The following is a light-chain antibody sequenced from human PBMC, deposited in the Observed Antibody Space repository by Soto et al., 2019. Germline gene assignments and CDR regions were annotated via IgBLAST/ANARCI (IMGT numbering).Light chain of an antibody. CDR1: SSDVGDYNY. J-gene: IGLJ3*02. CDR3: CSYAGSYTWV. CDR2: AVN. V-gene: IGLV2-11*01. Sequence: QSALTQPRSVSGSPGQSVTISCTGTSSDVGDYNYVSWYQQHPGKAPKLLIYAVNMRPSGVPDRFSGSKSGNTSSLTISGLQAEDECDYSCCSYAGSYTWVFGGGTKLTVL.